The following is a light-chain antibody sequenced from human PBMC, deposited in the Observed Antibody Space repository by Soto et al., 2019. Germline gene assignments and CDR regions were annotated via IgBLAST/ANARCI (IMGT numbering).Light chain of an antibody. CDR2: GAS. V-gene: IGKV3-20*01. Sequence: EIVLTQSPGTLSLSPGERATLSCRASQTVTNTYLAWYQQKSGQAPNFLTYGASNRATGIPDRFSGSGSGTDFTLTISRLEPEDFAVYYCQQYGTLPPTFGGGTKVEI. CDR3: QQYGTLPPT. J-gene: IGKJ4*01. CDR1: QTVTNTY.